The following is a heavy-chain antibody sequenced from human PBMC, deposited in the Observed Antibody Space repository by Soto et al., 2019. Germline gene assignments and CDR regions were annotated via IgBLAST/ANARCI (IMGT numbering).Heavy chain of an antibody. V-gene: IGHV3-30-3*01. J-gene: IGHJ5*02. Sequence: GGSLRLSCAAPGFTFSTYAMHWVRQAPGKGLEWVATISDDGTNKYYADSVKGRFTISRDNSKDTLDLQMNSLRAEDTAVYYCPREGHGDWFDPWGQGTLVTVSS. CDR1: GFTFSTYA. CDR3: PREGHGDWFDP. D-gene: IGHD3-10*01. CDR2: ISDDGTNK.